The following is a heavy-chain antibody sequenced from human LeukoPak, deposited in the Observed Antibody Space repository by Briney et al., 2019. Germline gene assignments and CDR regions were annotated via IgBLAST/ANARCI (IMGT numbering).Heavy chain of an antibody. J-gene: IGHJ6*04. CDR1: GGSFSGYY. D-gene: IGHD2-2*01. CDR3: ARGSPRENIVVVPAAMHTGYYYYGMDV. CDR2: INHSGST. V-gene: IGHV4-34*01. Sequence: PSETLSLTCAVYGGSFSGYYWSWIRQPPGKGLEWIGEINHSGSTDYNPSLKSRVTISVDTSKNQFSLKLSSVTAADTAVYYCARGSPRENIVVVPAAMHTGYYYYGMDVWGKGTTVTVSS.